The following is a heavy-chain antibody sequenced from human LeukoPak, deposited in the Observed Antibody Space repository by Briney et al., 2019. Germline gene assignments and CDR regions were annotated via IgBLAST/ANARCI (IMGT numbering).Heavy chain of an antibody. D-gene: IGHD2-2*01. CDR3: AKAGAMNSRGPFYFDD. J-gene: IGHJ4*02. CDR2: ISPGGAST. Sequence: GSLRLSCVASGFTFSSYAMNWVRQAPGKGLEWVSGISPGGASTYYADSVRGRFTISRDNSKSTLYLQMNSLKADDTAVYYCAKAGAMNSRGPFYFDDWGQGTLVPVSS. V-gene: IGHV3-23*01. CDR1: GFTFSSYA.